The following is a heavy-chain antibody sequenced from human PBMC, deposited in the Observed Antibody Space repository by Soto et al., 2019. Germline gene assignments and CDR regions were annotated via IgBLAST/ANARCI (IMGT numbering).Heavy chain of an antibody. CDR1: GASISRYY. V-gene: IGHV4-59*01. CDR2: LYNTGST. Sequence: QVRLQESGPGLVKPSETLSLTCTVSGASISRYYWSWIRQSPGKGLEWIGYLYNTGSTIYNPSLKSRVTISVDTSKNQFSLKMNSXTAAXXXXXXCAXXXXXXXXXXXXPLDVWGQGTTVTVSS. CDR3: AXXXXXXXXXXXXPLDV. J-gene: IGHJ6*02.